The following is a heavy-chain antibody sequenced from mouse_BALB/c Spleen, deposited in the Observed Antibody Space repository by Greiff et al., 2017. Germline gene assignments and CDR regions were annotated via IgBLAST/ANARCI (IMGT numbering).Heavy chain of an antibody. CDR3: ALLRLDY. CDR1: GYTFSSYW. V-gene: IGHV1-9*01. J-gene: IGHJ2*01. Sequence: VQRVESGAELMKPGASVKISCKATGYTFSSYWIEWVKQRPGHGLEWIGEILPGSGSTNYNEKFKGKATFTADTSSNTAYMQLSSLTSEDSAVYYCALLRLDYWGQGTTLTVSS. D-gene: IGHD1-2*01. CDR2: ILPGSGST.